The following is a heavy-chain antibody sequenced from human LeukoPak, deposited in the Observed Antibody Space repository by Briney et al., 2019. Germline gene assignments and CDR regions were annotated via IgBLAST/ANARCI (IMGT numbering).Heavy chain of an antibody. D-gene: IGHD3-3*01. J-gene: IGHJ4*02. CDR3: AREGRGIFGVVIHY. V-gene: IGHV1-69*04. CDR1: GGTFSSYA. CDR2: IIPILGIA. Sequence: ASVKVSCKASGGTFSSYAISWVRQAPGQGLEWMGRIIPILGIANYAQKFQGRVTITADKSTSTAYMELSSLRSEDTAVYYCAREGRGIFGVVIHYWGQGTLVTVSS.